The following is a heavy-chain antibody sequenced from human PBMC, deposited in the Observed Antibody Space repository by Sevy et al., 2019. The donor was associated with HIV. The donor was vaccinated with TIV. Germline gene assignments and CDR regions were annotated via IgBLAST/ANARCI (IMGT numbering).Heavy chain of an antibody. CDR3: ARFRGTRYYYYGMDV. D-gene: IGHD1-1*01. CDR1: GGSFSGYY. CDR2: IKHSGST. Sequence: SETLSLTCAVYGGSFSGYYWSWIRQPPGKGLEWIGEIKHSGSTNYNPSLKSRVTISVDTSKNQFYLMLSSVTAADTAVYYCARFRGTRYYYYGMDVWGQGTTVTVSS. J-gene: IGHJ6*02. V-gene: IGHV4-34*01.